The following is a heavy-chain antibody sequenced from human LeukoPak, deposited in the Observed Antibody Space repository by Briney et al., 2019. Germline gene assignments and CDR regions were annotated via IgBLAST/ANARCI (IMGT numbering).Heavy chain of an antibody. CDR3: ARLAGYSSGWYPYYFDY. J-gene: IGHJ4*02. CDR2: IYYSGST. D-gene: IGHD6-19*01. V-gene: IGHV4-39*07. Sequence: SETLSLTRTVSGGSISSSSYSWGWIRQPPGKGLEWIGNIYYSGSTNYNPSLKSRVTISVDTSKNQFSLKLSSVAAADTAVYYCARLAGYSSGWYPYYFDYWGQGTLVTVSS. CDR1: GGSISSSSYS.